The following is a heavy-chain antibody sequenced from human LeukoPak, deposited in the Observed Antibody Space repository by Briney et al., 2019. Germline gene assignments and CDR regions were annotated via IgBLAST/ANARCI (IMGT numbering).Heavy chain of an antibody. J-gene: IGHJ3*02. Sequence: ASVKVSCKASGYTFTNYDINWVRQATGQGLEWMGWMNPNSGNTGYAQKFQGRVTMTRDMSTSTVYMELSSLRSEDTAVYYCARGANYYDSSGLDAFDIWGQGTMVTVSS. D-gene: IGHD3-22*01. CDR3: ARGANYYDSSGLDAFDI. CDR2: MNPNSGNT. CDR1: GYTFTNYD. V-gene: IGHV1-8*01.